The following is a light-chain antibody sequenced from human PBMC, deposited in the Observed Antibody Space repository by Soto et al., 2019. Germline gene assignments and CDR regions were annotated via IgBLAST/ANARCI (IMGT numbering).Light chain of an antibody. J-gene: IGKJ1*01. CDR3: QQYGSSRRT. CDR1: QSVTSNY. Sequence: EIVLTQSPGTLSLSPGERATLSCRASQSVTSNYLAWYQQTPGQAPRLLFFGASIRATGIPDRFSGTGSGTDFTLTISRLEPEELAVDYCQQYGSSRRTFGQGTKVDIK. CDR2: GAS. V-gene: IGKV3-20*01.